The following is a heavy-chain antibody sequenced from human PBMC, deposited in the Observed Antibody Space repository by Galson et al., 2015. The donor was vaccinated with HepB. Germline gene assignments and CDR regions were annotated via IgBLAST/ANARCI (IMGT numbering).Heavy chain of an antibody. J-gene: IGHJ4*02. V-gene: IGHV4-31*03. CDR1: GGSISSGGYY. Sequence: SLTCTVSGGSISSGGYYWSWIRQHPGKGLEWIGYIYYSGSTYYNPSLKSRVTISVDTSKNQFPLKLSSVTAADTAVYYCARGWFGELGLDYWGQGTLVTVSS. CDR2: IYYSGST. D-gene: IGHD3-10*01. CDR3: ARGWFGELGLDY.